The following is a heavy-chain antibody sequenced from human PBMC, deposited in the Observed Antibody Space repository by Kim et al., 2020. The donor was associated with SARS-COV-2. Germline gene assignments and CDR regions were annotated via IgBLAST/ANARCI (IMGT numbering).Heavy chain of an antibody. CDR1: GFTFGGNW. CDR2: INQDGSQQ. Sequence: GGSLRLSCAASGFTFGGNWMTWVRQAAGKGLEWVACINQDGSQQYYVDSAKGRFTISRDNAKNSVYRQMNSLRGEDTAVYYCARGRGVDYWGQGTLGTVS. CDR3: ARGRGVDY. V-gene: IGHV3-7*04. J-gene: IGHJ4*02.